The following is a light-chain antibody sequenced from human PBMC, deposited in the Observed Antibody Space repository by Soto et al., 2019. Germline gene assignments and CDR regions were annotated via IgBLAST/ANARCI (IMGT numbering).Light chain of an antibody. CDR3: QQRGNWPLT. J-gene: IGKJ4*01. CDR1: QSITRY. V-gene: IGKV3-11*01. Sequence: EIVLTQSPATLSLSPGERATLSCRASQSITRYLGWYQQKPGQPPRLLIYDASNRATGVPARFSGSGSGTDVSLTISSLEPEDFAVYYCQQRGNWPLTFGGGTKVEIK. CDR2: DAS.